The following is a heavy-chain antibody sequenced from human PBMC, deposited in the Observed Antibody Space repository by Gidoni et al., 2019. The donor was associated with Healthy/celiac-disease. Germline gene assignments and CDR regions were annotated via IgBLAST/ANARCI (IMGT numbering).Heavy chain of an antibody. V-gene: IGHV4-34*01. D-gene: IGHD5-18*01. J-gene: IGHJ4*02. CDR2: INHSGST. CDR1: GGSFSGYY. Sequence: QVQLQQWGAGLLKPSETLSLTCAVYGGSFSGYYWSWIRQPPGKGLEWIGDINHSGSTNYNPSLKSRVTISVDTSKNQFSLKLSSVTAADTAVYYCARESGYSYGRFDYWGQGTLVTVSS. CDR3: ARESGYSYGRFDY.